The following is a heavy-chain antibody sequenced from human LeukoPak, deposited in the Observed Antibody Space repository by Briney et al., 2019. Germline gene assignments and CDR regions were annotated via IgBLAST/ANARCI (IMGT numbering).Heavy chain of an antibody. D-gene: IGHD2-2*01. CDR2: VNYIGTT. V-gene: IGHV4-61*08. Sequence: PSETLSLTCTVSGDSFSSGGYHWNWTPPPPGKGREWIGYVNYIGTTHYNPSLKSRVTISRDTSEDQFSLNLASVTAADTAVFYCARGRSSRWTDFDVWGQGTLVTVSS. CDR1: GDSFSSGGYH. CDR3: ARGRSSRWTDFDV. J-gene: IGHJ4*02.